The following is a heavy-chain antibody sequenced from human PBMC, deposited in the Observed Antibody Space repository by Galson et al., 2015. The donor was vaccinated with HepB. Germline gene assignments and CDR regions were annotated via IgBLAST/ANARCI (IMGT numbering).Heavy chain of an antibody. Sequence: SLRLSCAASGFTFSDYYMSWIRQAPGKGLEWISYISGSGSTIYYADSVKGRFSISRDNADNSLYLQMNSLRAEDTAVYYCARQWLVLWGGAFDIWGQGTMVTVSS. CDR1: GFTFSDYY. CDR2: ISGSGSTI. J-gene: IGHJ3*02. D-gene: IGHD6-19*01. V-gene: IGHV3-11*01. CDR3: ARQWLVLWGGAFDI.